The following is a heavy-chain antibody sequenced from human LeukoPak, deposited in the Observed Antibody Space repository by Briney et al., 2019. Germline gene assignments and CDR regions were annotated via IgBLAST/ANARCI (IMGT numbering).Heavy chain of an antibody. D-gene: IGHD3-3*01. CDR3: AREEWYYFDY. CDR2: ISYDGSNK. Sequence: GGFLRLSCLASGCTFNTYAIHGGRQAPGKGLEWVAVISYDGSNKYYEDSVKGRFTISRDNSKNTLYLQMNSLRAEDMAVYYCAREEWYYFDYWGQGTLVTASS. V-gene: IGHV3-30-3*01. CDR1: GCTFNTYA. J-gene: IGHJ4*02.